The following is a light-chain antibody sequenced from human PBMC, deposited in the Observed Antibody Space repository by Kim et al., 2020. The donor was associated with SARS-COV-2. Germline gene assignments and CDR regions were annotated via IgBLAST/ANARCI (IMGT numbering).Light chain of an antibody. Sequence: SLSPGERAILSCRASQSVSSSYLAWYQQKPGQAPRLLIYGASSRATGIPDRFSGSGSGTDFTLTISRLEPEDFAVYYCQQYGSSRTFGQGTKLEI. CDR2: GAS. CDR3: QQYGSSRT. CDR1: QSVSSSY. J-gene: IGKJ2*01. V-gene: IGKV3-20*01.